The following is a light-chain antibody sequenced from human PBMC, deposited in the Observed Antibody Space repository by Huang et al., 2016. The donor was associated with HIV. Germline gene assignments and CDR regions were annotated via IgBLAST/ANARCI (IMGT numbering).Light chain of an antibody. Sequence: IVLTQSPATLSLSPGERATLSCKASQSVSSSLAWYQQKPGQAPRLLIYDTSNRATGIPARFSGSESGTDFTLTISSLEPEDFAVYYCQQRSNWPLFTFGPGTKVDIK. CDR1: QSVSSS. CDR2: DTS. V-gene: IGKV3-11*01. CDR3: QQRSNWPLFT. J-gene: IGKJ3*01.